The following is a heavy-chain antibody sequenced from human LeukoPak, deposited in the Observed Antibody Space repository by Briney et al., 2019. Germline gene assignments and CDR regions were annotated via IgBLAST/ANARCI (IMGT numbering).Heavy chain of an antibody. CDR2: IYYSGST. CDR1: GGSISSYY. V-gene: IGHV4-59*01. Sequence: PSETLSLTCTVSGGSISSYYWSWIRQPPGKGLEWVGYIYYSGSTNYNPSLKSRVTISVDTSKNQFSLKLSSVTAADTAVYYCARARGESDFDYWGQGTLVTVSS. CDR3: ARARGESDFDY. J-gene: IGHJ4*02. D-gene: IGHD4-17*01.